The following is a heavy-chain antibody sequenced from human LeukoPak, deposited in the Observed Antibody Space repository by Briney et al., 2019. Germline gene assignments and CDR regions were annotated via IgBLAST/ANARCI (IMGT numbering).Heavy chain of an antibody. D-gene: IGHD3-3*01. CDR1: GFSFVDYA. J-gene: IGHJ4*02. CDR3: NTDAPQRSGFDY. CDR2: IRSKAYGGTS. Sequence: GGSLRLSCTTSGFSFVDYAMAWVRQAPGKGLELVGFIRSKAYGGTSEYAASVKGRFTLSRDDSKSIAYLQMNSLKAEDTAVYYCNTDAPQRSGFDYWGQGTLVTVSS. V-gene: IGHV3-49*04.